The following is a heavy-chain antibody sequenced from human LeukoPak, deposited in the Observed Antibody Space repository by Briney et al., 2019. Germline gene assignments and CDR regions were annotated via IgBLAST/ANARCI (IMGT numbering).Heavy chain of an antibody. J-gene: IGHJ3*02. CDR3: AKDHTAMVIGPAAFDI. D-gene: IGHD5-18*01. Sequence: GGSLRLSCAASGFTFSSYSMNWVRQAPGKGLEWVSSISSSSSYIYYADSVKGRFTISRDNAKNSLYLQMNSLRAEDMALYYCAKDHTAMVIGPAAFDIWGQGTMVTVSS. CDR2: ISSSSSYI. CDR1: GFTFSSYS. V-gene: IGHV3-21*04.